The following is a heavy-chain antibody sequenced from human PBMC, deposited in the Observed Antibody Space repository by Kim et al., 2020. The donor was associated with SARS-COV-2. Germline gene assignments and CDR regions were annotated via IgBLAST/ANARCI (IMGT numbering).Heavy chain of an antibody. Sequence: SETLSLTCTVSGRSISSSSYYWGWIRQPPGKGLEWIGTIYYSGSTYYNPSLKSRVTISVDTSKNHFSLKLSSVTAADTAVYYCAGLGYCSGGSCYYYGMDVWGQGTTVTVSS. CDR1: GRSISSSSYY. D-gene: IGHD2-15*01. J-gene: IGHJ6*02. CDR2: IYYSGST. CDR3: AGLGYCSGGSCYYYGMDV. V-gene: IGHV4-39*02.